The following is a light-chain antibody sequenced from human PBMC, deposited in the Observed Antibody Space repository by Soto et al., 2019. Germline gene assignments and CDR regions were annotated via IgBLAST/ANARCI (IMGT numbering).Light chain of an antibody. CDR2: EVN. CDR1: SSDVGGYNY. Sequence: QSVLTQPPSASGSTGQSVATSCNGTSSDVGGYNYVSWYQQHPGKAPKLMIYEVNKRPSGVPDRFSGSKSGNTASLTVSGLQAEDEADYYCSSYAGSSNVFGTGSKVTVL. CDR3: SSYAGSSNV. V-gene: IGLV2-8*01. J-gene: IGLJ1*01.